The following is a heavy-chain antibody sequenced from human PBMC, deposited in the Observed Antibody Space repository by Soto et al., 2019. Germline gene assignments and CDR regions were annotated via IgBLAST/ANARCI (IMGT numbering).Heavy chain of an antibody. V-gene: IGHV1-2*02. D-gene: IGHD6-19*01. CDR2: INPNSGGT. CDR3: ARGGPGYSSGWYYFDY. J-gene: IGHJ4*02. Sequence: ASVKVSCKASGYTFTDYYMYWVRQAPGQGLEWMAWINPNSGGTNYTQKFQGRVTLTRDTSISTAYMELSRLRSDDTAVYYCARGGPGYSSGWYYFDYWGQGTLVT. CDR1: GYTFTDYY.